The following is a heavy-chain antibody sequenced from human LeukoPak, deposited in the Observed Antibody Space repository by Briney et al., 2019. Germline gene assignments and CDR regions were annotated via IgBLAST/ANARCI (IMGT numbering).Heavy chain of an antibody. D-gene: IGHD3-3*01. CDR1: GFTFDDYA. V-gene: IGHV3-9*01. CDR2: ISWNSGSI. CDR3: AKDMDLSTYYDFWSGSPHDY. Sequence: GRSLRLSCAASGFTFDDYAMHWVRQAPGKGLEWVSGISWNSGSIGYADSVKGRFTISRDNAKNSLYLQMDSLRAEDTALYYCAKDMDLSTYYDFWSGSPHDYWGQGTLVTVSS. J-gene: IGHJ4*02.